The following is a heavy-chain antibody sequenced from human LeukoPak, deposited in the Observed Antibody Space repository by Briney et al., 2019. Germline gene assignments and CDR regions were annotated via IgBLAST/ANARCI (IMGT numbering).Heavy chain of an antibody. CDR1: GFTFSSYA. J-gene: IGHJ4*02. CDR3: AKAPLAKFDDDCYFDY. V-gene: IGHV3-23*01. D-gene: IGHD3-3*01. CDR2: ISGSGGST. Sequence: GGSLRLSCAASGFTFSSYAMSWVRQAPGKGLEWVSAISGSGGSTYYADSVKGRFTISRDNSKNTLYLQMNSLRAEDTAVYYCAKAPLAKFDDDCYFDYWGQGTLVTVSS.